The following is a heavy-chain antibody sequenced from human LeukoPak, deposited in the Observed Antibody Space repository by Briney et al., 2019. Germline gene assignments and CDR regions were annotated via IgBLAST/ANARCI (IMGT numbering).Heavy chain of an antibody. V-gene: IGHV1-2*02. Sequence: ASVKVSCKASGYTFTGYYMHWVRQAPGQGLEWMGWINPNSGGTNYAQKFQGRVTMTRDTSISTAYMELSRLRSDDTAVYYCARGKDIVATNFFDYWGQGTLVTVSS. CDR2: INPNSGGT. CDR1: GYTFTGYY. J-gene: IGHJ4*02. CDR3: ARGKDIVATNFFDY. D-gene: IGHD5-12*01.